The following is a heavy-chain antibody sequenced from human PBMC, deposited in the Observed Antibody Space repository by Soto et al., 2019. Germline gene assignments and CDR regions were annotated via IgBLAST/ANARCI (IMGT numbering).Heavy chain of an antibody. CDR1: GDTFSSYA. CDR3: ARGVVPAANEEYYVDY. CDR2: IIPIFGTA. V-gene: IGHV1-69*01. J-gene: IGHJ4*02. Sequence: QVQLVQSGAEVKKPGSSVKVSCKASGDTFSSYAISWVRQAPGQGLEGMGGIIPIFGTANYAQKFQGRVTITADESTSTAYMDLSSLRSEDTAVYYCARGVVPAANEEYYVDYWGQGTLVTVSS. D-gene: IGHD2-2*01.